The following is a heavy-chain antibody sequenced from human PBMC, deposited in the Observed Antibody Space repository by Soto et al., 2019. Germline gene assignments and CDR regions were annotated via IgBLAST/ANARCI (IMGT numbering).Heavy chain of an antibody. Sequence: GGSLRLSCTASGFTFGDYAMSWFRQAPGKGLEWVGFIRSKAYGGTTEYAASVKGRFTISRDDSKSIAYLQMNSLKTEDTAVYYCTRDSVLLWFGELLRYYYGMDVWGQGTTDTVSS. CDR1: GFTFGDYA. CDR2: IRSKAYGGTT. V-gene: IGHV3-49*03. D-gene: IGHD3-10*01. CDR3: TRDSVLLWFGELLRYYYGMDV. J-gene: IGHJ6*02.